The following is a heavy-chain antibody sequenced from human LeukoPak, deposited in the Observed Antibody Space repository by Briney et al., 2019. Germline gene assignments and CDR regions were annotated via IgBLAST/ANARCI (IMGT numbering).Heavy chain of an antibody. Sequence: PGGSLRLSCAASGFTFSSYGMHWVRQAPGKGLGGVAFIRYDESNKYYQAPVRGGLTIPEDNSKTTLYLQMNSLRAEDTAVYYCAKDSCSGVICYYFDYLGQGTLVTVSS. D-gene: IGHD2-15*01. CDR2: IRYDESNK. CDR1: GFTFSSYG. CDR3: AKDSCSGVICYYFDY. V-gene: IGHV3-30*02. J-gene: IGHJ4*02.